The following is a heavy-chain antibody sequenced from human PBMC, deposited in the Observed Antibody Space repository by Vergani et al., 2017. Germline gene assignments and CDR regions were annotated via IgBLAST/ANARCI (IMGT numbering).Heavy chain of an antibody. Sequence: QLQLQESGPGLVKPSETLSLTCTVSGGSISSSSYYWGWIRQPPGKGLEWIGSIYYSGSTYYNPSLKSRVTISVDTSKNQFSLKLSSVTAADTAVYYCARESIQLWSSFDYWGQGTLVTVSS. V-gene: IGHV4-39*02. J-gene: IGHJ4*02. CDR1: GGSISSSSYY. CDR2: IYYSGST. CDR3: ARESIQLWSSFDY. D-gene: IGHD5-18*01.